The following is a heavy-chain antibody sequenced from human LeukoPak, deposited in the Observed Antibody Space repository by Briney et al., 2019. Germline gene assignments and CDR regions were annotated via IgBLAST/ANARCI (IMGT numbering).Heavy chain of an antibody. V-gene: IGHV3-7*01. CDR1: GFTFSSTW. CDR2: IQPDGSEG. Sequence: GGSLRLSYAASGFTFSSTWMSWVRQAPGKGLEWVGNIQPDGSEGYPVDSVKGRFTISRDNPSNSLFLQMNSLRVEDTAVYYCASQGYARFDPWGQGTLVTVSS. J-gene: IGHJ5*02. D-gene: IGHD3-16*01. CDR3: ASQGYARFDP.